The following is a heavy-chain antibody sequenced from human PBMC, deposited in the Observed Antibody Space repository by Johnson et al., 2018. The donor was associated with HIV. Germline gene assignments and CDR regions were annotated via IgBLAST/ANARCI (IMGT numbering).Heavy chain of an antibody. CDR3: ARRSITSDGFDI. J-gene: IGHJ3*02. Sequence: VQLVESGGGVVQPGRSLRLSCAASGFTFNSYAMHWVRQAPGKGLEWVAVISFDGSNKYYADSVKGRFTISRDNSKNTLYLQMNSLRAGDTAVYYCARRSITSDGFDIWGQGTMVTVSS. CDR2: ISFDGSNK. CDR1: GFTFNSYA. V-gene: IGHV3-30*04. D-gene: IGHD2-2*01.